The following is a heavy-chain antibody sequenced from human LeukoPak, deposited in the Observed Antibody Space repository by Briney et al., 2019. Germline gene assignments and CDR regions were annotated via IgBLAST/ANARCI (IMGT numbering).Heavy chain of an antibody. Sequence: PGGSLRLSCVASGXTFSSHASSWFRQAPGKGLEWVSTIGYGGTDKYYADSVRGRFTISKGSSENTLQMNSLSAEDTAIYYCVKHSGGVYGNSDYWGQGVLVTVSS. CDR2: IGYGGTDK. CDR3: VKHSGGVYGNSDY. CDR1: GXTFSSHA. V-gene: IGHV3-23*01. J-gene: IGHJ4*02. D-gene: IGHD1-1*01.